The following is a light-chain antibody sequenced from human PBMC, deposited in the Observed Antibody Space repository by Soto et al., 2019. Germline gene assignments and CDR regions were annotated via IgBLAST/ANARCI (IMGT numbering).Light chain of an antibody. J-gene: IGKJ3*01. Sequence: IQMTQSPTSLSASVGDRVTITCRASQDIRNFVAWYQQKPGKAPKLLIYAASTLQSGVPTRFSGSGSGTDFTLNINSLQAEDVATFYLRLYSCLPVFGPGNKV. CDR2: AAS. V-gene: IGKV1-27*01. CDR3: RLYSCLPV. CDR1: QDIRNF.